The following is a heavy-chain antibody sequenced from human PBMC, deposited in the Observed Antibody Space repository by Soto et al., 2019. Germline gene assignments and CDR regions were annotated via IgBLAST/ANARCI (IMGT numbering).Heavy chain of an antibody. J-gene: IGHJ4*02. CDR3: ARDYDYIWGSYRPYYFDF. V-gene: IGHV3-48*01. Sequence: GGSLRLSCAASGFTFSSYSMNWVRQAPGKGLEWVSYISSSSSTIYYADSVKGRFTISRDNSKSTVSLQMNSLRAEDTAVYYCARDYDYIWGSYRPYYFDFWGQGALVTSPQ. CDR1: GFTFSSYS. D-gene: IGHD3-16*02. CDR2: ISSSSSTI.